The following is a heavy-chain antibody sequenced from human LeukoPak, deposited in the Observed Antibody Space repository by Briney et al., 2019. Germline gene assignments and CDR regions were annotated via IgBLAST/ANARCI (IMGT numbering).Heavy chain of an antibody. CDR2: IYYSGST. CDR1: GGSISSYY. Sequence: SETLSLTCTVSGGSISSYYWSWIRQPPGKGLEWIGYIYYSGSTNYNPSLKSRVIISVDTSKNQFSLKLSSVTAADTAVYYCARSFGDRSGYFPQPLSFDPWGQGTLVAVSS. CDR3: ARSFGDRSGYFPQPLSFDP. V-gene: IGHV4-59*08. D-gene: IGHD3-22*01. J-gene: IGHJ5*02.